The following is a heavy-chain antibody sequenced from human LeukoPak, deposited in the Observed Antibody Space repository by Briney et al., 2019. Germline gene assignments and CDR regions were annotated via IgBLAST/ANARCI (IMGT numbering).Heavy chain of an antibody. CDR1: GFTFSSYS. V-gene: IGHV3-21*01. J-gene: IGHJ3*02. D-gene: IGHD3-3*01. CDR3: ATSALPYYDFWSGYYFDAFDI. Sequence: GGSLRLSCAASGFTFSSYSMNWVRQAPGKGLEWVSSISSSSSYIYYADSVKGRFTISRDNAKNSLYLQMNSLRAEDTAVYYCATSALPYYDFWSGYYFDAFDIWGQGTMVTVSS. CDR2: ISSSSSYI.